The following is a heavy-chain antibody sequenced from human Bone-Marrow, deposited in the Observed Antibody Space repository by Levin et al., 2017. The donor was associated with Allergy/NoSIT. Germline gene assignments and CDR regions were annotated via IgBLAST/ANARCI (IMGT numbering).Heavy chain of an antibody. D-gene: IGHD3-3*01. Sequence: GGSLRLSCAASGFTFSSYWMSWVRQAPGKGLEWVANIKQDGSEKYYVDSVKGRFTISRDNAKNSLYLQMNSLRAEDTAVYYCARVSDDGGGVRFLEWLLYATVESPRQMATIGEYYFDYWGQGTLVTVSS. CDR1: GFTFSSYW. CDR2: IKQDGSEK. V-gene: IGHV3-7*01. CDR3: ARVSDDGGGVRFLEWLLYATVESPRQMATIGEYYFDY. J-gene: IGHJ4*02.